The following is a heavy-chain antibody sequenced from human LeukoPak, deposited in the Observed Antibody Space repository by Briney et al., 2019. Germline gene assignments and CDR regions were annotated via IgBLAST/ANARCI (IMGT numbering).Heavy chain of an antibody. V-gene: IGHV1-18*01. D-gene: IGHD1-14*01. Sequence: ASVKVSCKASGFAFNKYGFSWVRQAPGQGPEWLGWISAYDGRTNYAQNLQGRLTLTTDTSTTTAYMELRSLQSDDTAVYYCARDPSNTVGRNIYFDYWGQGTLVTVSS. CDR1: GFAFNKYG. J-gene: IGHJ4*02. CDR3: ARDPSNTVGRNIYFDY. CDR2: ISAYDGRT.